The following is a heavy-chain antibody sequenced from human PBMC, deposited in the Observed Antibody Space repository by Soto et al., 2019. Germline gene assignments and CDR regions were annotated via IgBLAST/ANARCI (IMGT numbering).Heavy chain of an antibody. CDR2: INAGNGNA. CDR3: ARDPSYYGMDV. Sequence: QVQLVQSGAEEKKPGASVKVSCKASGFTFTSYAMHWVRQAPGQRLEWMGWINAGNGNAKYSQKFQGRVTITRDTSASTAYMELSSLRSEDTSVYYCARDPSYYGMDVWGQGTTVTVSS. J-gene: IGHJ6*02. V-gene: IGHV1-3*05. CDR1: GFTFTSYA.